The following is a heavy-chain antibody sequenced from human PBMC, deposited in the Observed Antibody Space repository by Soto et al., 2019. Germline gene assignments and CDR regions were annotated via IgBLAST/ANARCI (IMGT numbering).Heavy chain of an antibody. Sequence: ASVKVSCKASGDTFTDYYIHWVRQATGQGLEWMGWMNPNSGNTGYAQKFQGRVTMTRNTSISTAYMELSSLRSEDTAVYYCARERTVAGNDYWGQGTLVTVSS. CDR1: GDTFTDYY. CDR3: ARERTVAGNDY. D-gene: IGHD6-19*01. CDR2: MNPNSGNT. V-gene: IGHV1-8*01. J-gene: IGHJ4*02.